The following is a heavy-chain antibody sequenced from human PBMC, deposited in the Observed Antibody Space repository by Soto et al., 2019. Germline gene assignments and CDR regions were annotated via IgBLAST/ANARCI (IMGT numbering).Heavy chain of an antibody. CDR1: GFTFTSYG. J-gene: IGHJ4*02. CDR2: ISSDGSSK. D-gene: IGHD2-21*02. Sequence: QVQLVESGGGVVQPGRSLRLSCAASGFTFTSYGMHWVRQAPGKGLEWVAVISSDGSSKYYADSVKGRFSISRDNSKNTLELPMNSLRAEDKAVYYCAKDPTPCGGACYFFDFWGQGTLVTVSS. V-gene: IGHV3-30*18. CDR3: AKDPTPCGGACYFFDF.